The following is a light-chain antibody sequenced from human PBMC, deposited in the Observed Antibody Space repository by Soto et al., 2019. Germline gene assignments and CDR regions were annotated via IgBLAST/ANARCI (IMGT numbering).Light chain of an antibody. CDR3: SSYTSDNRDYV. V-gene: IGLV2-14*01. J-gene: IGLJ1*01. CDR2: EVR. Sequence: QSVLTQPASVSGSPGQSITISCTGTSSDVGAYTSVSWYQQHPGKAPKLIIYEVRNRPPGVSTRFSGSKSASTASLTISGLQAEDEAHYYCSSYTSDNRDYVFGTGTKV. CDR1: SSDVGAYTS.